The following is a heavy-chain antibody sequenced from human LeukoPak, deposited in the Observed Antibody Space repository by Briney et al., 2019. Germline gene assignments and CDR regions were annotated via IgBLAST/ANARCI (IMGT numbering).Heavy chain of an antibody. CDR2: IYYSGST. CDR1: GGSISSYY. D-gene: IGHD5-18*01. J-gene: IGHJ5*02. V-gene: IGHV4-59*08. Sequence: SETLSLTCTVSGGSISSYYWSGLRQPPGKGLEWIGYIYYSGSTNYNPSLKSRVTISVDTSKNQCSLKLSSVTAADTAVYYCAGLAGYSYGLFDPWGQGTLVTVSS. CDR3: AGLAGYSYGLFDP.